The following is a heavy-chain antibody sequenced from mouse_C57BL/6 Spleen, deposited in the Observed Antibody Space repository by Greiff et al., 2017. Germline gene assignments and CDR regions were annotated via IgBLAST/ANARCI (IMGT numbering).Heavy chain of an antibody. CDR2: INPSNGGT. CDR1: GYTFTSYW. V-gene: IGHV1-53*01. CDR3: ARGGYYAGWFAY. Sequence: QVQLKQPGTELVKPGASVKLSCKASGYTFTSYWMHWVKQRPGQGLEWIGNINPSNGGTNYNEKFKSKATLTVDKSSSTAYMQLSSLTSEDSAVYYCARGGYYAGWFAYWGQGTLVTVSA. D-gene: IGHD2-3*01. J-gene: IGHJ3*01.